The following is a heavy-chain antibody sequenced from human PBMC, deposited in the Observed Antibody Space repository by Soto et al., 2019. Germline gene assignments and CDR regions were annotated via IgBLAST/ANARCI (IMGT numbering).Heavy chain of an antibody. CDR1: GGSFSGYY. CDR2: INHSGST. V-gene: IGHV4-34*01. CDR3: AGIHCSGGSCPHNYYYYGMDV. J-gene: IGHJ6*02. Sequence: SETLSLTCAVYGGSFSGYYWSWIRQPPGKGLEWIGEINHSGSTNYNPSLKSRVTISVDTSKNHFSLKLSSVTAADTAVYYCAGIHCSGGSCPHNYYYYGMDVWGQGTTVTVSS. D-gene: IGHD2-15*01.